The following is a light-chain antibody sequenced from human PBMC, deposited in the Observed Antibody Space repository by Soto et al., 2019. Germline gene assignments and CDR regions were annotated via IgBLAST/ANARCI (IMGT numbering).Light chain of an antibody. V-gene: IGLV1-36*01. CDR1: SSNIGNNA. Sequence: QSALTQPPSVSEAPRQRVTISCSGSSSNIGNNAVNWYQQLPGKAPKLLIYYDVLLPSGVSDRFSGSKPATSASLAISGLQSEDEADYYCAAWDDSLNGYGFGTGTKVTVL. CDR3: AAWDDSLNGYG. J-gene: IGLJ1*01. CDR2: YDV.